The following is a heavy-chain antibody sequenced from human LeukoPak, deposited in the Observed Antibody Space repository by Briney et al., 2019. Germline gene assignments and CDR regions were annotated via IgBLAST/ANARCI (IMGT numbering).Heavy chain of an antibody. CDR1: GFTFSSYG. CDR2: ISYDGSNK. CDR3: AKRDTDLHMLDY. Sequence: QSGRSLRLSCAASGFTFSSYGMHWVRQAPGKGLEWVAVISYDGSNKYYADSVKGRFTISRDNSKNTLYLQMNSLRAEDTAVYYCAKRDTDLHMLDYWGQGTLVTVSS. D-gene: IGHD5-18*01. J-gene: IGHJ4*02. V-gene: IGHV3-30*18.